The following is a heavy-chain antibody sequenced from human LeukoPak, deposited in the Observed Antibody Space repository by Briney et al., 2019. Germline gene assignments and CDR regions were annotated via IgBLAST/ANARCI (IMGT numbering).Heavy chain of an antibody. V-gene: IGHV1-46*01. CDR1: GYTFTSYY. D-gene: IGHD6-19*01. CDR3: ARDLDSSGWFTQGVDP. CDR2: INPSGGST. Sequence: ASVKVSCKASGYTFTSYYMHWVRQAPGQGLEWMGIINPSGGSTSYAQKFHGRVTMTRDTSTSTVYMELSSLRSEDTAVYYCARDLDSSGWFTQGVDPWGQGTLVTVSS. J-gene: IGHJ5*02.